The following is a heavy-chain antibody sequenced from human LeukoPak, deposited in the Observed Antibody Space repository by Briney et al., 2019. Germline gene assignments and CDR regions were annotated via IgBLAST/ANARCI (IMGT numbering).Heavy chain of an antibody. CDR1: GFTFSSYE. Sequence: GGSLRLSCAASGFTFSSYEMNWVRQAPGKGLEWVSYISSSGSTIYYADSVKGGFTISRDNAKNSLYLQMNSLRAEDTAVYYCARVSSSSSWYSTTTEYAFDYWAQGTLVNVSS. V-gene: IGHV3-48*03. CDR2: ISSSGSTI. J-gene: IGHJ4*02. CDR3: ARVSSSSSWYSTTTEYAFDY. D-gene: IGHD6-13*01.